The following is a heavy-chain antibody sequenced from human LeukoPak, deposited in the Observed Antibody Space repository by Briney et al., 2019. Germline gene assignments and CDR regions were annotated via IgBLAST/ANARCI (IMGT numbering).Heavy chain of an antibody. CDR1: GFIFSDYN. CDR2: IYSGGDT. V-gene: IGHV3-53*01. CDR3: ATEGDSSGYYDY. Sequence: GGSLRLSCAVSGFIFSDYNMNWVRQAPGKGLEWVSVIYSGGDTYYADSVKGRFTISRDKSKNTLFPQMNSLRAEDTAVYYCATEGDSSGYYDYWGQGTLVTVSS. J-gene: IGHJ4*02. D-gene: IGHD3-22*01.